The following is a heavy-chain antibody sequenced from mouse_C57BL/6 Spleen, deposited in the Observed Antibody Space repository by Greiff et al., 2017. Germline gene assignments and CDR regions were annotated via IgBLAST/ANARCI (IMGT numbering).Heavy chain of an antibody. CDR3: ASGTETDYAMDY. CDR2: IYPSDSET. D-gene: IGHD3-2*01. J-gene: IGHJ4*01. CDR1: GYTFTSYW. Sequence: VQLQQPGAELVRPGSSVKLSCKASGYTFTSYWMDWVKQRPGQGLEWIGNIYPSDSETHYTQKFKDKATLTVDKSSSTAYMQLSSLTSEDSAVYYCASGTETDYAMDYWGQGTSVTVSS. V-gene: IGHV1-61*01.